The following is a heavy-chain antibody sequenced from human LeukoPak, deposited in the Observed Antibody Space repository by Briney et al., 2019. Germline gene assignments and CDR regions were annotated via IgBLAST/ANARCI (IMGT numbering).Heavy chain of an antibody. CDR3: ARDAGYCSGGSCYPGQFDY. J-gene: IGHJ4*02. V-gene: IGHV3-33*01. CDR2: IWYDGGNK. CDR1: GFTFSSYG. Sequence: GRSLRLSCAASGFTFSSYGMHWVRQAPGKGLEWVAVIWYDGGNKYYADSVKGRFTISRDNSKNTLYLQMNSLRAEDTAVYYCARDAGYCSGGSCYPGQFDYWGQGTLVTVSS. D-gene: IGHD2-15*01.